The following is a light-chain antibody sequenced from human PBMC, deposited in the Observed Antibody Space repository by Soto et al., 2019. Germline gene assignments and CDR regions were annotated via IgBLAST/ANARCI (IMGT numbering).Light chain of an antibody. Sequence: EIVLTQSPGTLSLSPGEGATLSCRASQRISRLYLSWYQQKTGQPPRLLIYDGSTRATGIPDRFSGSGSGTDFTLTISNLEPGDFAVYYCQQYDTSATWPFGQGTKVEIK. CDR2: DGS. CDR3: QQYDTSATWP. J-gene: IGKJ1*01. CDR1: QRISRLY. V-gene: IGKV3-20*01.